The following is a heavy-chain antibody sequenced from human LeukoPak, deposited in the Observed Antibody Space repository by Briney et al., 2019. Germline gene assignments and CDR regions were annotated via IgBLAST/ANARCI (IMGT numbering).Heavy chain of an antibody. Sequence: SETLPLTCTVSGGSISSGSYYWSWIRQPAGKGLEWIGRIYTSGSTHYNPSLKSRVTISVDTPKNQFSLKLSSVTAADTAVYHCASLRERSYYARGFDYWGRGTLVTVSS. CDR2: IYTSGST. CDR3: ASLRERSYYARGFDY. CDR1: GGSISSGSYY. V-gene: IGHV4-61*02. J-gene: IGHJ4*02. D-gene: IGHD1-26*01.